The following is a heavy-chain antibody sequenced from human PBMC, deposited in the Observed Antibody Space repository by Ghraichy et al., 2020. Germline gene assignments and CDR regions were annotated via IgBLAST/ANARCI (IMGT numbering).Heavy chain of an antibody. CDR3: ARGGGLRLGELHTRLKARPRYDY. D-gene: IGHD3-16*01. Sequence: SETLSLTCAVYGGSFSGYYWSWIRQPPGKGLEWIGEINHSGSTNYNPSLKSRVTISVDTSKNQFSLKLSSVTAADTAVYYCARGGGLRLGELHTRLKARPRYDYWGQGTLVTVSS. V-gene: IGHV4-34*01. CDR1: GGSFSGYY. J-gene: IGHJ4*02. CDR2: INHSGST.